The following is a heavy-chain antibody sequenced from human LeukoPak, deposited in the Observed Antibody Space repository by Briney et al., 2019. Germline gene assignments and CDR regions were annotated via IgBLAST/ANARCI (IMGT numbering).Heavy chain of an antibody. D-gene: IGHD6-19*01. CDR2: INGSGGST. Sequence: GGSLRLSCAASGFTFSSYAMSWVRQAPGKGLEWVSAINGSGGSTYYADSVKGRFTISRDNSKNTLYLQMNSLRAEDTAVYYCAKNLERYSSGWYATEDAFDIWGQGTMVTVSS. J-gene: IGHJ3*02. V-gene: IGHV3-23*01. CDR1: GFTFSSYA. CDR3: AKNLERYSSGWYATEDAFDI.